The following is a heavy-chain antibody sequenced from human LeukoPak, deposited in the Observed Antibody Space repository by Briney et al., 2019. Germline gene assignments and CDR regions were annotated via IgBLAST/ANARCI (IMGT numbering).Heavy chain of an antibody. V-gene: IGHV3-74*01. Sequence: GGSLRLSCAASGFTFSSYWMHWVRQAPGKGLVWVSRINSDGSSTSYADSVKGRFTISRDNAKNTLYLQMNSLRAEDTAVYYCARANSPWGYSSGWYQYFQHWGQGTLVTVSS. CDR3: ARANSPWGYSSGWYQYFQH. CDR2: INSDGSST. J-gene: IGHJ1*01. CDR1: GFTFSSYW. D-gene: IGHD6-19*01.